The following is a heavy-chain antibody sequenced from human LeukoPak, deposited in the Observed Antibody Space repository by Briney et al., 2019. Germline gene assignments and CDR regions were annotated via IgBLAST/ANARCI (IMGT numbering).Heavy chain of an antibody. D-gene: IGHD4-23*01. CDR2: ISYDGYYK. Sequence: PGGSLRLSCAASGFTFRTYTMHWVRQAPGKGLEWVASISYDGYYKYYTESVKGPFIIFRDNSKNTLYLQINLLTADDTAVYYCASAGAVTDSFVHWGEGTLVIVSS. CDR1: GFTFRTYT. CDR3: ASAGAVTDSFVH. J-gene: IGHJ5*02. V-gene: IGHV3-30-3*01.